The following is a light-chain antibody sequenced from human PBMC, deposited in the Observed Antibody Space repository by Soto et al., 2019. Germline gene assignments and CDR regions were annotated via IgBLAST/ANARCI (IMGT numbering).Light chain of an antibody. CDR2: DNY. CDR1: SSDVGSYNL. V-gene: IGLV2-23*01. Sequence: QSVLAQPASVSGFPGQSITISCTGTSSDVGSYNLVSWYQQHPDKAPKLIIYDNYKRPSGVSNRFSGSKSGSTASLTISGLQAEDEADYYCCSDAGSRTDVFGSGTKVTVL. J-gene: IGLJ1*01. CDR3: CSDAGSRTDV.